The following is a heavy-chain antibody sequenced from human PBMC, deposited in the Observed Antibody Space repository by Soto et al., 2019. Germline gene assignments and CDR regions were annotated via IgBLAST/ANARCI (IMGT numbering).Heavy chain of an antibody. J-gene: IGHJ1*01. D-gene: IGHD3-22*01. CDR2: IYHSGST. CDR3: ARGDDSSGYSYFQH. V-gene: IGHV4-30-2*01. Sequence: LSLTCAVSGGSISSGGYSWSWIRQPPGKGLEWIGYIYHSGSTYYNPSLKSRVTISVDRSKNQFSLKLSSVTAADTAVYYCARGDDSSGYSYFQHWGQGTLVTVSS. CDR1: GGSISSGGYS.